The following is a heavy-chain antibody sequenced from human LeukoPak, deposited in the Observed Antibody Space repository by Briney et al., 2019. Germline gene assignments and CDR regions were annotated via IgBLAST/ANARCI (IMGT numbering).Heavy chain of an antibody. V-gene: IGHV4-39*01. D-gene: IGHD2-2*01. CDR1: GGRISGSNYY. CDR3: ARPSSVVVPAAFDY. CDR2: IHYNGKA. Sequence: SETLSLTCTVSGGRISGSNYYWGWIRQAPGKGLEWIGSIHYNGKAYYNPSRESRDTISVDTSRNQFSLKLVSVTAADTAVYYCARPSSVVVPAAFDYWGQGTLVTVSS. J-gene: IGHJ4*02.